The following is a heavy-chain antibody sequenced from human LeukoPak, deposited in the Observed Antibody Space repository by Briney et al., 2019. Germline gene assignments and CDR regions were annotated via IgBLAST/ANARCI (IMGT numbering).Heavy chain of an antibody. CDR2: IRGSGDST. D-gene: IGHD3-22*01. Sequence: GGSLRLSYAASGFTFSSYAMSWVRQAPGTGLEGVSHIRGSGDSTYYADSVKGRFTISRDNSKNTLYLQMNSLRAEDTAVFYCAKVATKGNYYDSSGYSLDYWGQGTLVTVSS. V-gene: IGHV3-23*01. CDR1: GFTFSSYA. J-gene: IGHJ4*02. CDR3: AKVATKGNYYDSSGYSLDY.